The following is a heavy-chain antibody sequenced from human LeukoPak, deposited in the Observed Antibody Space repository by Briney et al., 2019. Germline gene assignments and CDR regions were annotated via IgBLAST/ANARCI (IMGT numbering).Heavy chain of an antibody. V-gene: IGHV3-30*04. CDR1: GFTFSSYA. J-gene: IGHJ3*02. D-gene: IGHD2-2*01. CDR2: ISYDGSNK. CDR3: ARGRSSSTSYAFDI. Sequence: GRSLRLSCAASGFTFSSYAMHWVRQAPGEGLEWVAVISYDGSNKYYADSVKGRFTISRDNSKNTLYLRMNSLRAEDTAVYYCARGRSSSTSYAFDIWGQGTMVTVSS.